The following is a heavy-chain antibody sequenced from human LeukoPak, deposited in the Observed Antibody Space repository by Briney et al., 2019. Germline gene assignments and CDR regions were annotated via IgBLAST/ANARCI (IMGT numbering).Heavy chain of an antibody. CDR2: INSDGSST. D-gene: IGHD6-19*01. J-gene: IGHJ4*02. V-gene: IGHV3-74*01. Sequence: GGSLRLSCAASGFTFSSYWMHWVRQAPGKGLVWVSGINSDGSSTSYADSVKGRFTISRDNAKNSLYLQMNSLRAEDTAVYYCARVDGWYPGNYWGQGTLVAVSS. CDR1: GFTFSSYW. CDR3: ARVDGWYPGNY.